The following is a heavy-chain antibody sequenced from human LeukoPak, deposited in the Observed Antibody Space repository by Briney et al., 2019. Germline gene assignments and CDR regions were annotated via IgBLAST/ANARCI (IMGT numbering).Heavy chain of an antibody. J-gene: IGHJ4*02. V-gene: IGHV3-9*01. Sequence: GRSLRLSCAASGFTFDDYAMHWVRQAPGKGLEWVSGISWNSGSIGYADSVKGRFTISRDNAKSSLYLQMNSLRAEDTAFYYCAINGGGDSGYGNFDYWGQGTLVTVSS. D-gene: IGHD5-12*01. CDR2: ISWNSGSI. CDR3: AINGGGDSGYGNFDY. CDR1: GFTFDDYA.